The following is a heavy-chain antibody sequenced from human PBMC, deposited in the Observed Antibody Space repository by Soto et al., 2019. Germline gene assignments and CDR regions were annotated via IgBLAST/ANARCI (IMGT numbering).Heavy chain of an antibody. CDR1: GFTFSSYA. D-gene: IGHD2-2*01. J-gene: IGHJ4*02. V-gene: IGHV3-23*01. Sequence: GGSLRLSCAASGFTFSSYAMSWVRQAPGKGLEWVSAISGSGGSTYYADSVKGRFTISRDNSKNTLYLQMSSLRAEDTAVYYCAKGGPDCSSTSCYNLYYRDKGSLVGVSS. CDR2: ISGSGGST. CDR3: AKGGPDCSSTSCYNLYY.